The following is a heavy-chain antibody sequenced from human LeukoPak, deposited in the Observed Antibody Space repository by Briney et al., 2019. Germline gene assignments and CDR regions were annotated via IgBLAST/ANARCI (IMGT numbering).Heavy chain of an antibody. CDR2: IYISGST. V-gene: IGHV4-61*02. J-gene: IGHJ4*02. CDR3: ARVDSTGYYWGRGPIDY. CDR1: GASISSGSYF. Sequence: SETLSLTCTVSGASISSGSYFWSWIRQPAGKGLEWIGRIYISGSTNYNPSLKSRVTISVDTSKNQLSLKLSSVTAADTAVYYCARVDSTGYYWGRGPIDYWGQGTLVTVSS. D-gene: IGHD3-22*01.